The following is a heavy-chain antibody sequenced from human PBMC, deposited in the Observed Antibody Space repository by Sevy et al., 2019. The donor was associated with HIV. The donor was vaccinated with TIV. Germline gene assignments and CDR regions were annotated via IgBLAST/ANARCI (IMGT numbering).Heavy chain of an antibody. J-gene: IGHJ4*02. D-gene: IGHD3-22*01. CDR2: ISYDGSNK. V-gene: IGHV3-30*04. CDR3: GRDGEMGNYYDSSGSIDY. CDR1: GFTFSSYP. Sequence: GGSLRLSCAASGFTFSSYPMHWVRQAPGKGLEWVAVISYDGSNKYYADSVKGRLTISRDNSRNTLYVQMNGLRAEDTAVFYCGRDGEMGNYYDSSGSIDYWGQGTLVTVSS.